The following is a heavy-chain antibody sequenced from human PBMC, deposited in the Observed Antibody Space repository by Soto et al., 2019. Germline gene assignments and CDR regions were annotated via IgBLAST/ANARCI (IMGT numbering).Heavy chain of an antibody. CDR1: GFTFSSYA. CDR3: AKDQPNYYDSSGYYYYYYGMDV. CDR2: ISGSGGST. Sequence: GGSLRLSCAASGFTFSSYAMSWVRQAPGKGLEWVSAISGSGGSTYYEDSVKGRFTISRDNSKNTLYLQMNSLRAEDTAVYYCAKDQPNYYDSSGYYYYYYGMDVWGQGTTVTVSS. D-gene: IGHD3-22*01. V-gene: IGHV3-23*01. J-gene: IGHJ6*02.